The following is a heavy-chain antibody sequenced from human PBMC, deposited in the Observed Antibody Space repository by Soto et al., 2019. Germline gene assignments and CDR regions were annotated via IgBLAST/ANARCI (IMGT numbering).Heavy chain of an antibody. CDR1: GYTFTHYG. Sequence: QVQLVQSGAEVKKPGASVKVSCKASGYTFTHYGITWVRQAPGQGLEWMGWINSFSGDTNYPQKLQGRLTMTTDTSKNTVYMELRTLRSDDTAVYYCARDLHSGGKYWYFDIWGRGTLVTVSS. D-gene: IGHD2-15*01. CDR2: INSFSGDT. V-gene: IGHV1-18*01. J-gene: IGHJ2*01. CDR3: ARDLHSGGKYWYFDI.